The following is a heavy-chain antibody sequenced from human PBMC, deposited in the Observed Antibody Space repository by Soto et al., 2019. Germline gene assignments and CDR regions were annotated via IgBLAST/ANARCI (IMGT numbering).Heavy chain of an antibody. CDR1: GFTFSSYG. CDR2: ISYDGSNK. V-gene: IGHV3-30*18. Sequence: GGSLRLSCAASGFTFSSYGMHWVRQAPGKGLEWVAVISYDGSNKYYADSVKGRFTISRDNSKNTLYLQMNSLRAEDTAVYYCAKESAIGEYHFDYWGQGTLVTVSS. CDR3: AKESAIGEYHFDY. J-gene: IGHJ4*02. D-gene: IGHD3-10*01.